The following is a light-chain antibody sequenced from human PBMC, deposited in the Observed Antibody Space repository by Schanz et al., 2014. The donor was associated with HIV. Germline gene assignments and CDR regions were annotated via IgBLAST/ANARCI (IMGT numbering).Light chain of an antibody. CDR2: WAS. CDR1: QSVLYSSNNKNY. Sequence: DIVMTQSPDSLAVSLGERATIHCKSSQSVLYSSNNKNYLAWYQQKPGQPPKLLIYWASTRESGVPDRFSGSGSGTDFTLTISSLQAEDVAVYYCQQYYSTPFTFGPGTKVEIK. J-gene: IGKJ3*01. V-gene: IGKV4-1*01. CDR3: QQYYSTPFT.